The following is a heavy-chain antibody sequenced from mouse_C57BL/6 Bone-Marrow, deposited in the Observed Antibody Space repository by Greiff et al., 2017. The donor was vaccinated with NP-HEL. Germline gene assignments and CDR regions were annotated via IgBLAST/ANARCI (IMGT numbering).Heavy chain of an antibody. V-gene: IGHV5-4*03. J-gene: IGHJ1*03. CDR1: GFTFSSYA. D-gene: IGHD3-1*01. CDR3: ARRYTRAFDV. Sequence: EVKLVESGGGLVKPGGSLKLSCAASGFTFSSYAMSWVRQTPEKRLEWVATISDGGSYTYYPDNVKGRFTISRDNAKNNLYLQLSHLKSEDTAMYSCARRYTRAFDVWGTGTTVTVSS. CDR2: ISDGGSYT.